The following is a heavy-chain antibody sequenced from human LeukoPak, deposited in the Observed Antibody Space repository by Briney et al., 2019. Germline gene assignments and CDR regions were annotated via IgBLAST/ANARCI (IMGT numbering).Heavy chain of an antibody. Sequence: GGSLRLSSAASGFTLSNYWMQWVRQAPGKGLVWVARINSDASRITYADSVKGRFTISRDNAKSSLYLQMNYLRAEDTAVYYCAREAGATNGWGQGTLVTVSS. CDR1: GFTLSNYW. V-gene: IGHV3-74*03. CDR2: INSDASRI. J-gene: IGHJ4*02. CDR3: AREAGATNG. D-gene: IGHD1-26*01.